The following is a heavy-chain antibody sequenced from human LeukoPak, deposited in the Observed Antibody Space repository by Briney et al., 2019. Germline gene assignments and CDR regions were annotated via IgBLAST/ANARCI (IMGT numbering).Heavy chain of an antibody. V-gene: IGHV3-11*01. CDR3: ARYRWGSYRKNRDYYYYGMDV. CDR2: ISSSGSTI. D-gene: IGHD1-26*01. J-gene: IGHJ6*02. Sequence: PGGSLRLSCAASGFTFNDYYMSWIRQAPGKGLEWVSYISSSGSTIYYADSVKGRFTISRDNAKNSLYLQMNSLRAEDTAVYYCARYRWGSYRKNRDYYYYGMDVWGQGTTVTVSS. CDR1: GFTFNDYY.